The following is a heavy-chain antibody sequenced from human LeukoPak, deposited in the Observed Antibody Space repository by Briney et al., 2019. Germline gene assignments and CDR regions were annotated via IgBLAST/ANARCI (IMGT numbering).Heavy chain of an antibody. V-gene: IGHV3-15*01. Sequence: GGSLRLSCAASGFTFSDAWMSWVRQAPGKGLEWVGRIKRKTDGGTTDYAAPVKGRFTISRDDSKNTLYLQMNSLKTEDTAVYYCSTGPITIAATGTFDFWGQGTLVTVSS. D-gene: IGHD6-13*01. CDR3: STGPITIAATGTFDF. CDR2: IKRKTDGGTT. CDR1: GFTFSDAW. J-gene: IGHJ4*02.